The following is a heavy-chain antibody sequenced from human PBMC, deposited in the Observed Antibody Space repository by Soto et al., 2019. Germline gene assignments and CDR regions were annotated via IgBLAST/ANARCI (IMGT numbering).Heavy chain of an antibody. J-gene: IGHJ6*02. D-gene: IGHD2-2*01. CDR2: IIPIFGTA. CDR3: ARGRIVVVPAATHYYYYGMDV. V-gene: IGHV1-69*01. Sequence: QVQLVQSGAEVKKPGSSVKVSCKASGGTFSSYAISWVRQAPGQGIEWMGGIIPIFGTANYAQKFQGRVTITADESTSTAYMELSSLRSEDTAVYYCARGRIVVVPAATHYYYYGMDVWGQGTTVTVSS. CDR1: GGTFSSYA.